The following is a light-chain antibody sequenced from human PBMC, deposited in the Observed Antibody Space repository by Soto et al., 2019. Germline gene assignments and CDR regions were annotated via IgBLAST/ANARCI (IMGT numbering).Light chain of an antibody. V-gene: IGKV1-5*01. CDR2: DAS. CDR1: QSVSSW. J-gene: IGKJ2*01. CDR3: QQYNSYPMYT. Sequence: IQMTQSPSTLSASVGDRVTITCRASQSVSSWLAWYQQKPGKAPKLLSYDASRLESGVPSRFSGSGSCTEVSLTISSLQPDDFATYYCQQYNSYPMYTFGQGTKLEIK.